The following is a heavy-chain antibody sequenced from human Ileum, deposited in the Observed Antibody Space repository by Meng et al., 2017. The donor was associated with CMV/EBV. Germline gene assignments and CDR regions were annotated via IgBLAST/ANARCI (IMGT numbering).Heavy chain of an antibody. J-gene: IGHJ4*02. CDR2: MYFSGIA. V-gene: IGHV4-39*07. CDR3: ARDLTNKWFYY. CDR1: GDPISSGSHS. D-gene: IGHD1-26*01. Sequence: QMPLPGSGPGLVKPAETLSLTCTASGDPISSGSHSWAWFRQPPGKRLEWIGSMYFSGIADYNPSLKSRVTISLHATQKQFSLRLTSVTAADSAVYFCARDLTNKWFYYWGQGTLVTVSS.